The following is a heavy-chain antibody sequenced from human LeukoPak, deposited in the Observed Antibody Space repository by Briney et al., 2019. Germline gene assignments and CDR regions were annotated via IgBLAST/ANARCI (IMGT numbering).Heavy chain of an antibody. CDR3: ARATSNWNYFDY. V-gene: IGHV4-34*01. CDR2: INQSGST. J-gene: IGHJ4*02. D-gene: IGHD1-20*01. Sequence: SETLSLTCAVHGGTFSDYYWTWIRQPPGKGLEWIAEINQSGSTNCIPALKSRVTISVDKSKDQSSLKLNSVAAADTAGYYCARATSNWNYFDYWGQGTLVTVSS. CDR1: GGTFSDYY.